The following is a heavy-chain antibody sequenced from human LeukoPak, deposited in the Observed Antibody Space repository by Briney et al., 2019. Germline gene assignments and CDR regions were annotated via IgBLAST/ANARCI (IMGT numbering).Heavy chain of an antibody. Sequence: SETLSLTCTVSGGSISSGSYYWSRIRQPAGKGLEWIGRIYTSGSTNYNPSLKSRVTISVDTSKNQFSLKLSSVTAADTAVYYCAREREEPAAAGIPFDYWGQGTLVTVSS. J-gene: IGHJ4*02. CDR3: AREREEPAAAGIPFDY. D-gene: IGHD6-13*01. CDR2: IYTSGST. CDR1: GGSISSGSYY. V-gene: IGHV4-61*02.